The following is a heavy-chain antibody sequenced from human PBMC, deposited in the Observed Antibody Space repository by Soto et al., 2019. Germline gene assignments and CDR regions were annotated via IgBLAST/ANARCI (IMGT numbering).Heavy chain of an antibody. J-gene: IGHJ4*02. CDR3: AKDPPYYYGSGSHVGYYFDY. Sequence: SQTLSLTCAISGDSVSSNSAAWNWIRQSPSRGLEWLGRTYYRSKWYNDYAVSVKGRISINPDTSKNLFSLQLNSVTPEDTAVYYCAKDPPYYYGSGSHVGYYFDYWGQGTLVTVSS. D-gene: IGHD3-10*01. CDR2: TYYRSKWYN. V-gene: IGHV6-1*01. CDR1: GDSVSSNSAA.